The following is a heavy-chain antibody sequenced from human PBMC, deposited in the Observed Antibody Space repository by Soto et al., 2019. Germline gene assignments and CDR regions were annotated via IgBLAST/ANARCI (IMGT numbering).Heavy chain of an antibody. Sequence: SETLSLTCTVSGGSISSYYWSWIRQPPGKGLEWIGYIYYSGSTNYNPSLKSRVTISVDTSKNQFSLKLSSVTAADTAVYYCARDMVGAYYYYYGMDVWGQGPRSPSP. J-gene: IGHJ6*02. V-gene: IGHV4-59*01. CDR2: IYYSGST. D-gene: IGHD3-10*01. CDR1: GGSISSYY. CDR3: ARDMVGAYYYYYGMDV.